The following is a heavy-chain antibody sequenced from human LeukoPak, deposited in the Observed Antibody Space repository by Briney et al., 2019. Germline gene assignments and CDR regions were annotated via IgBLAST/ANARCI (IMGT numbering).Heavy chain of an antibody. CDR1: GYTFTGYY. J-gene: IGHJ3*02. V-gene: IGHV1-2*02. CDR3: ARGESGSFPLDAFDI. CDR2: INPNSGGT. D-gene: IGHD1-26*01. Sequence: GASVKVSCKASGYTFTGYYMHWVRQAPGQGLEWMGWINPNSGGTNYAQKFQGRVTMTRDTSISTAYMELSRLRSDDTAVYYCARGESGSFPLDAFDIWGQGTMVTVSS.